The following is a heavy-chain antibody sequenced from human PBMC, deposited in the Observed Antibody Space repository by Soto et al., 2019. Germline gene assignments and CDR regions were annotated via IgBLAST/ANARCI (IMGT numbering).Heavy chain of an antibody. J-gene: IGHJ6*02. CDR1: GFTFTSSA. V-gene: IGHV1-58*02. D-gene: IGHD3-22*01. CDR3: AADFSSGYLGLPSPYYYYGMDV. Sequence: GASVKVSCKASGFTFTSSAMHWVRQARGQRLEWIGWIVVGSGNTNYAQKFQERVTITRDMSTSTAYMELSSLRSEDTAVYYCAADFSSGYLGLPSPYYYYGMDVWGQGTTVTVSS. CDR2: IVVGSGNT.